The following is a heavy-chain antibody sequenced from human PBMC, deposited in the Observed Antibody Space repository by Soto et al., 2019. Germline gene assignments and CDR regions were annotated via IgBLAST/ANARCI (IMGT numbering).Heavy chain of an antibody. Sequence: GGSLRLSCAASGFTFSSYAMSWVRQAPGKGLEWVSAISGSGGSTYYADSVKGRFTISRDNSKNTLYLQMNSLRAEDTAVYYCAKDHSGSYLPDAFDIWGQGTMVTVPS. V-gene: IGHV3-23*01. CDR2: ISGSGGST. D-gene: IGHD1-26*01. J-gene: IGHJ3*02. CDR3: AKDHSGSYLPDAFDI. CDR1: GFTFSSYA.